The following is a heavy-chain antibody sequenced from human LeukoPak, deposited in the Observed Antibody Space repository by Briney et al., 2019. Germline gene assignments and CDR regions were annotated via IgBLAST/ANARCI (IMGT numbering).Heavy chain of an antibody. CDR3: AKGYSYGRFDY. J-gene: IGHJ4*02. D-gene: IGHD5-18*01. CDR1: GFTFSSYW. Sequence: GGSLRLSCAASGFTFSSYWMSWVRQAPGKGLEWVANIKQDGSEKYYVDSVKGRFTISRVNAKNSLYLQMNSLRAEDTAVYYCAKGYSYGRFDYWGQGTLVTVSS. CDR2: IKQDGSEK. V-gene: IGHV3-7*03.